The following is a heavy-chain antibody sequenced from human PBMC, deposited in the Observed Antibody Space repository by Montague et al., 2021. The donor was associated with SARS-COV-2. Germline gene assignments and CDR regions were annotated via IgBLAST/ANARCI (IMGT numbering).Heavy chain of an antibody. CDR3: ASQSGSCYNYFDL. J-gene: IGHJ4*02. CDR2: IYYSGSS. V-gene: IGHV4-31*03. Sequence: TLSLTCSVSGGSISSANYYWSWIRQPPGKGLEFIGYIYYSGSSFYNPSLKSRLTISVDTSKNRFSLRLSSVTAADTAIYFCASQSGSCYNYFDLWGQGTLVTVSS. CDR1: GGSISSANYY. D-gene: IGHD1-26*01.